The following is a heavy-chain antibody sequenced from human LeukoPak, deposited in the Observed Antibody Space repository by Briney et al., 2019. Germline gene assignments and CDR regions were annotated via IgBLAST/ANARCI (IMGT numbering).Heavy chain of an antibody. Sequence: GGSLRLSCAASGFTSTSYAMSWVRQAPGKGLEWVSAISDSGGSTYYADSVKGRFTISRVNSKNTLYLQMNSLRAEDTAVYYCAKGEKTRPFGGVIDYWGQGTLVTVSS. CDR3: AKGEKTRPFGGVIDY. J-gene: IGHJ4*02. CDR1: GFTSTSYA. CDR2: ISDSGGST. D-gene: IGHD3-16*02. V-gene: IGHV3-23*01.